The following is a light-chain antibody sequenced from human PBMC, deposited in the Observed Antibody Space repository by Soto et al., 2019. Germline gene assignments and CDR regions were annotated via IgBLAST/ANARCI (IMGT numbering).Light chain of an antibody. Sequence: AIRMTQSPSSFSASTGDRVTITCRASQGISSYLAWYQQKPGKAPKLLIYAASTLQSGVPSRFSGSGSGTDFTLTISCLQSEDFATYYCQQYYSYPWTFGQGTMV. CDR2: AAS. CDR1: QGISSY. CDR3: QQYYSYPWT. V-gene: IGKV1-8*01. J-gene: IGKJ1*01.